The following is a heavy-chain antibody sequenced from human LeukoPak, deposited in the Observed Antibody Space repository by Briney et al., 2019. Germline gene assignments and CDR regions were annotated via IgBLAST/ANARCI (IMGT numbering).Heavy chain of an antibody. CDR1: GFTFSSYS. CDR3: ARDPLITYSYDSSGNHADWFDP. V-gene: IGHV3-21*01. D-gene: IGHD3-22*01. J-gene: IGHJ5*02. CDR2: ISSSSSYI. Sequence: GGSLRLSCAASGFTFSSYSMNWVRQAPGKGLEWVSSISSSSSYIYYADSVKGRFTISRDNATNSLYLQMNSLRAEDTAVYCCARDPLITYSYDSSGNHADWFDPWGQGTLVTVSS.